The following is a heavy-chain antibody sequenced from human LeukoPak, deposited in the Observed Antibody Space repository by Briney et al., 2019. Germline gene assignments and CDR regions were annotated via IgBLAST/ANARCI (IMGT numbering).Heavy chain of an antibody. CDR1: GGTFSSYA. J-gene: IGHJ5*02. V-gene: IGHV1-69*04. CDR3: ARDQDYDSSGPSWFDP. D-gene: IGHD3-22*01. CDR2: IIPIFGIA. Sequence: GASVKVSCMASGGTFSSYAISWVRQAPGEGLEWMGRIIPIFGIANYAQKFQGRVTITADKSTSTAYMELSSLRSEDTAVYYCARDQDYDSSGPSWFDPWGQGTLVTVSS.